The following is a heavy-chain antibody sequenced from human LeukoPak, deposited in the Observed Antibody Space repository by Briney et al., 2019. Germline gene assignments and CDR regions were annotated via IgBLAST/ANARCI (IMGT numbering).Heavy chain of an antibody. CDR2: INPNSGGT. V-gene: IGHV1-2*02. D-gene: IGHD6-6*01. CDR3: ARELIAARRFDP. Sequence: ASVKVSCKASGYTFSSYGISWVRQAPGQGLEWMGWINPNSGGTNYAQKFQGRVTMTRDTSISTAYMELSRLRSDDTAVYYCARELIAARRFDPWGQGTLVTVSS. J-gene: IGHJ5*02. CDR1: GYTFSSYG.